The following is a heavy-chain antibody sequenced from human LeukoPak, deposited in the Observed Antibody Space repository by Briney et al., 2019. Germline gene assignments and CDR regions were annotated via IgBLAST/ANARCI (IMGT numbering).Heavy chain of an antibody. CDR3: AKYAHSSGWYKLAYRYFDY. CDR1: GFTFSSYA. Sequence: GGSLRLSCAASGFTFSSYAMSWVRQAPGKGLEWVSAISGSGGNTNHADSVKGRFTISRDNSKNTLYLQMNSLSGEETAVSYCAKYAHSSGWYKLAYRYFDYWGQGTLVTVSS. CDR2: ISGSGGNT. V-gene: IGHV3-23*01. D-gene: IGHD6-19*01. J-gene: IGHJ4*02.